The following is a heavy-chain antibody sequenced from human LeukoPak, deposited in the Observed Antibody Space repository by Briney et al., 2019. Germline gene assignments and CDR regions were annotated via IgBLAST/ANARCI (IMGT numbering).Heavy chain of an antibody. J-gene: IGHJ6*02. CDR1: GGSFNGYS. CDR3: ARVCLWGGSCYVYYNGMDV. D-gene: IGHD2-2*01. V-gene: IGHV4-34*01. Sequence: SETLSLTCAVYGGSFNGYSWSWIRQPAGKGLEWIGEIHHSGGTNYNPSLKSRVTISVDTSKNQFSLKLRSVTAADAAVYYCARVCLWGGSCYVYYNGMDVWGQGTTVTVSS. CDR2: IHHSGGT.